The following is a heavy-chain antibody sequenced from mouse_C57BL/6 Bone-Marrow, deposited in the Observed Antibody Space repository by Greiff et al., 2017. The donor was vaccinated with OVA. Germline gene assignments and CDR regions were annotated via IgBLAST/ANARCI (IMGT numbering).Heavy chain of an antibody. CDR2: IDPSDSYT. Sequence: QVQLKQPGAELVRPGTSVKLSCKASGYTFTSYWMHWVKQRPGQGLEWIGVIDPSDSYTNYNQKFKGKATLTVDTSSITAYMQLSSLTSEDSAVYYCARDGYYVSYAMDYWGQGTSVTVSS. J-gene: IGHJ4*01. V-gene: IGHV1-59*01. CDR3: ARDGYYVSYAMDY. D-gene: IGHD2-3*01. CDR1: GYTFTSYW.